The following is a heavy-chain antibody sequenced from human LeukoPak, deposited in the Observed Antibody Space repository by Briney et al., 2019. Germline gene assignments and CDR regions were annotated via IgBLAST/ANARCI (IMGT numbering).Heavy chain of an antibody. V-gene: IGHV3-30-3*01. J-gene: IGHJ4*02. CDR2: ISYDGSNK. D-gene: IGHD3-22*01. CDR1: GFTFSSYA. CDR3: ARAAALVITKIFDY. Sequence: GGSLRLSCAASGFTFSSYAMHWVRQAPGKGLEWVAVISYDGSNKYYADSVKGRFTISRDNSKNTLYLQMNSLRAEGTAVYYCARAAALVITKIFDYWGQGTLVTVSS.